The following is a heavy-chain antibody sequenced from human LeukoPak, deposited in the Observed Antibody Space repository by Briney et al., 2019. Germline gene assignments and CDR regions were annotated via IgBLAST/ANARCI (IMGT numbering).Heavy chain of an antibody. CDR1: GGSTSSTTYY. Sequence: SETLSLTCTVSGGSTSSTTYYWGWIRQPPGKDLEWIGSIYYSGSTYYNPSLKSRVTISVDTSKNQFSLKLSSVTAADTAVYYCARNSGGSPYYFDYWGQGTLVTVSS. D-gene: IGHD2-15*01. V-gene: IGHV4-39*07. CDR2: IYYSGST. CDR3: ARNSGGSPYYFDY. J-gene: IGHJ4*02.